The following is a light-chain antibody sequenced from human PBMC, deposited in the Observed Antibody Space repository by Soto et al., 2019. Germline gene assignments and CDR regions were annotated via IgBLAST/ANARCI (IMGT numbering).Light chain of an antibody. CDR2: AAS. J-gene: IGKJ2*01. V-gene: IGKV1-39*01. CDR3: QQSYRIPVT. Sequence: DIQMTQSPSSLSASVGDRVTITCRANQSVFMFLNWYQERPGQAPRLLIYAASNLENGVPSTFSGSGSETVFTLTISSLQPEDFATYYCQQSYRIPVTFGQGTKLEIK. CDR1: QSVFMF.